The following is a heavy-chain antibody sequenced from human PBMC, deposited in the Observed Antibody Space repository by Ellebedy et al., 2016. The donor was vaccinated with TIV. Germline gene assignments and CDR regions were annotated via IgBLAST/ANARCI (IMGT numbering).Heavy chain of an antibody. CDR2: IYYSGST. V-gene: IGHV4-59*08. CDR1: GGSISSHY. CDR3: SRSTISNPTAAFHI. D-gene: IGHD4-17*01. J-gene: IGHJ3*02. Sequence: MPSETLSLTCSVSGGSISSHYWSWIRQAPGKGLEWIGYIYYSGSTNYNPSLQSRVTISVDTSKTQLSLKLSSVTATETAVYYCSRSTISNPTAAFHIWGQGTMVTVSS.